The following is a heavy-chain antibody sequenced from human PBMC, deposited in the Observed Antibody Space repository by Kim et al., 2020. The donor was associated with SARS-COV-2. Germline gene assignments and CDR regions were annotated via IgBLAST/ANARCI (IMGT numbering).Heavy chain of an antibody. Sequence: GGSLRLSCAASGFTFSSYGMHWVRQAPGKGLEWVAVIWYDGSNKYYADSVKGRFTISRDNSKNTLYLQMNSLRAEDTAVYYCARDRGLWFGELLPASDWFDPWGQGTLVTVSS. CDR2: IWYDGSNK. D-gene: IGHD3-10*01. CDR3: ARDRGLWFGELLPASDWFDP. J-gene: IGHJ5*02. CDR1: GFTFSSYG. V-gene: IGHV3-33*01.